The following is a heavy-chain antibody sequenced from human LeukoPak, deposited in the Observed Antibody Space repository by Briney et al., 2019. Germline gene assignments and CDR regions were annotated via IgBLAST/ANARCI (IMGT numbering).Heavy chain of an antibody. V-gene: IGHV4-4*07. J-gene: IGHJ5*02. D-gene: IGHD6-13*01. CDR2: IYTSGST. Sequence: SETLSLTCTVSGGSISSYYWSWIRQPAGKGLEWIRRIYTSGSTNYSPSLKSRVTMSVDTSKNQFSLTLSSVTAADTAVYYCAREVAAAGTRWFDPWCQGTLVTVSS. CDR3: AREVAAAGTRWFDP. CDR1: GGSISSYY.